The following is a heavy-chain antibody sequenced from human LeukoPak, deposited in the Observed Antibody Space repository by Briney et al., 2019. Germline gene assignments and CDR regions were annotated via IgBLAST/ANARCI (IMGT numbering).Heavy chain of an antibody. V-gene: IGHV3-30*18. CDR1: GFTFSSYG. CDR2: ISYDGSEK. CDR3: AKDVRTRAAALAY. D-gene: IGHD6-13*01. Sequence: GGSLRLSCAASGFTFSSYGMHWVRQAPGKGLEWVAVISYDGSEKYYVDSVKGRFTISRDNSKNMLYLQMNSLRAEDTAVYYCAKDVRTRAAALAYWGQGTQVTVSS. J-gene: IGHJ4*02.